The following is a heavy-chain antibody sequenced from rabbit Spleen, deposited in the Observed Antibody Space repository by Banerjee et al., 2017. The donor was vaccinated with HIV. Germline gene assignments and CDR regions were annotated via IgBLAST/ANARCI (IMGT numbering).Heavy chain of an antibody. J-gene: IGHJ2*01. V-gene: IGHV1S40*01. Sequence: QSLEESGGDLVKPGASLTLTCTVSGFSFSSNWICWVRQAPGKGLEWIACIDTNDGDTDYANWPKGRFTISKTSSTTVTLQMTSLTDADTATYFCARNYVNAFAPWGPGTLVTVS. CDR1: GFSFSSNW. D-gene: IGHD1-1*01. CDR3: ARNYVNAFAP. CDR2: IDTNDGDT.